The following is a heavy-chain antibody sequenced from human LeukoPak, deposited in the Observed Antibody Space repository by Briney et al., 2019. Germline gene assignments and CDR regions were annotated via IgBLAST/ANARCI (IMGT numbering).Heavy chain of an antibody. D-gene: IGHD3-22*01. CDR1: GFTLSSSA. CDR2: MTEGGAT. Sequence: GGSLRLSCAAPGFTLSSSAMSWVRQAPGKGLEWVSVMTEGGATYYADSVRGRFTISRDNSKNMLYLQMNSLRAEDTAVYYCAKLLLDWGQGTLVTVSS. V-gene: IGHV3-23*01. J-gene: IGHJ4*02. CDR3: AKLLLD.